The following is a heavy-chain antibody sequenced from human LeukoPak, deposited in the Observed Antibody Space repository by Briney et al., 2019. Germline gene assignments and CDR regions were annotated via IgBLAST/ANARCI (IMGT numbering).Heavy chain of an antibody. D-gene: IGHD1-1*01. CDR3: ARRAYSAAYWKHFDY. CDR1: GFTFSSYS. CDR2: ISSSSSYI. V-gene: IGHV3-21*01. J-gene: IGHJ4*02. Sequence: GSLRLSCAASGFTFSSYSMDWVRPAPGKGLEWVSSISSSSSYIYYADSVKGRFTISRDNAKNSLYLQMNSLRAEDTAVYYCARRAYSAAYWKHFDYWGQGTLVTVSS.